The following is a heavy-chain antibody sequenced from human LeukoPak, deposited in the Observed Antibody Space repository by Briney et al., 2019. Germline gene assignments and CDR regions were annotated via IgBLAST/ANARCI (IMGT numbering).Heavy chain of an antibody. J-gene: IGHJ4*02. Sequence: PSETLSHTCTLSGGSISSSSYYWGWIRQPPGKGLEWIGSIYYSGSTYYNPSLKSRVTISVDTSKNQFSLKLSSVTAADTAVYYCAIGGDSSSSSIDYWGQGTLVTVSS. V-gene: IGHV4-39*01. CDR1: GGSISSSSYY. D-gene: IGHD6-6*01. CDR2: IYYSGST. CDR3: AIGGDSSSSSIDY.